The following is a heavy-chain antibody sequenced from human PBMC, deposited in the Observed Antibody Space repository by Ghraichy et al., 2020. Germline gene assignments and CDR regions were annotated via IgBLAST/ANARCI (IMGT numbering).Heavy chain of an antibody. CDR1: GGSISSSSYY. CDR2: IYYSGST. D-gene: IGHD3-3*01. V-gene: IGHV4-39*01. Sequence: SETLSLTCTVSGGSISSSSYYWGWIRQPPGKGLEWIGSIYYSGSTYYNPSLKSRVTISVDTSKNQFSLKLSSVTAADTAVYYCASLAWSWSGYLYWGQGTLVTVSS. J-gene: IGHJ4*02. CDR3: ASLAWSWSGYLY.